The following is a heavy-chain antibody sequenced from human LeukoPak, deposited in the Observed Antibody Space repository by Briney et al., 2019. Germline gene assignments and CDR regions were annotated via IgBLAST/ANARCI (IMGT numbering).Heavy chain of an antibody. CDR2: VFYDGSNK. CDR3: ARDSSSPYWYFNL. CDR1: GFTFSAYT. V-gene: IGHV3-30-3*01. Sequence: PGGSLRLSCSASGFTFSAYTMHWVRQAPGKGLEWVAIVFYDGSNKYYADSVKGRFTISRDNAKNSLYLQMNSLRAEDTAVYYCARDSSSPYWYFNLWGRGTLVTVSS. D-gene: IGHD6-6*01. J-gene: IGHJ2*01.